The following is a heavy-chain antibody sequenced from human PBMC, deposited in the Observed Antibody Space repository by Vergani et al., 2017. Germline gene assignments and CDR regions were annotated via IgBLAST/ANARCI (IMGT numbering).Heavy chain of an antibody. J-gene: IGHJ4*02. D-gene: IGHD3-10*01. CDR3: AKDPDYGSGSYRPYDY. CDR2: IRYDGSNK. V-gene: IGHV3-30*02. CDR1: GFTFSSYG. Sequence: QVQLVESGGGVVQPGGSLRLSCAASGFTFSSYGMHWVRQAPGKGLEWVAFIRYDGSNKYYTDSVKGRFTISRDNSKSTLYLQMNSLRAEDTAVYYCAKDPDYGSGSYRPYDYWGQGTLVTVSS.